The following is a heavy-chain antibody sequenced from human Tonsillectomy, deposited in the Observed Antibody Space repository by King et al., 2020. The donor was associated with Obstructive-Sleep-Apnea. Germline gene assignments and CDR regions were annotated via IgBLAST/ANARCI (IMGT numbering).Heavy chain of an antibody. D-gene: IGHD4/OR15-4a*01. CDR1: GASINRYY. CDR3: AGTRGANWFDP. J-gene: IGHJ5*02. CDR2: IYYSGST. V-gene: IGHV4-59*08. Sequence: MQLQESGPGLVKPSETLSLTCTVSGASINRYYWSWIRQPPGKGLEWIGYIYYSGSTSYNPSLKSRDTISVDTSNNQFSLRLNSVTAADTAVYYGAGTRGANWFDPWGQGTLVIVSS.